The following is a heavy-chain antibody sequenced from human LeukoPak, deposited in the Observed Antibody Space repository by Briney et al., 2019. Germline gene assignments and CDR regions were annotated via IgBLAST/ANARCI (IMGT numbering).Heavy chain of an antibody. D-gene: IGHD6-19*01. V-gene: IGHV1-46*01. CDR3: ARSLQWLADYYYYYGMDV. CDR1: GYTFTSYY. J-gene: IGHJ6*02. Sequence: ASVKVSCKASGYTFTSYYMHWVRQAPGQGLEWMGIINPSGGSTSYAQKFQGRVTMTRDTSTSTVYMELSSLRSEDTAVYYCARSLQWLADYYYYYGMDVWGQGTTVTVSS. CDR2: INPSGGST.